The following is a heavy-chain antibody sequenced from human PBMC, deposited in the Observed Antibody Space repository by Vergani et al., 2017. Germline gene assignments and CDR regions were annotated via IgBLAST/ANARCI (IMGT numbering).Heavy chain of an antibody. V-gene: IGHV4-61*10. J-gene: IGHJ6*04. D-gene: IGHD1-26*01. CDR2: IYYSGST. CDR1: GGSVSSGSYY. Sequence: QVQLQESGPGLVKPSETLSLTCTVSGGSVSSGSYYWIWIRQPAGQGLEWIVYIYYSGSTNYNPSLKSRVTIAVDTSKTQFSLMLSSVTAAGTAVYYWAREATPTDMDVWGKGTTVTVSS. CDR3: AREATPTDMDV.